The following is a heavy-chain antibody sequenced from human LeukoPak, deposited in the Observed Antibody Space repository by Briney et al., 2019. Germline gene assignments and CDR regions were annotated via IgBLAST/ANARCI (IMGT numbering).Heavy chain of an antibody. CDR3: AKELDSSGYYPIFDY. CDR1: GFTFSSYG. D-gene: IGHD3-22*01. CDR2: ISYDGSNK. J-gene: IGHJ4*02. V-gene: IGHV3-30*18. Sequence: GGSLRLSCAASGFTFSSYGMHWVRQAPGKGLEWVAVISYDGSNKYYADSVKGRFTISRDSSKNTLYLQMNSLRAEDTAVYYCAKELDSSGYYPIFDYWGQGTLVTVSS.